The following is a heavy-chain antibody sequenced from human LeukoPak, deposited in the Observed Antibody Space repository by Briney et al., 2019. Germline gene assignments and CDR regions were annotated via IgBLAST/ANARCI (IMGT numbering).Heavy chain of an antibody. Sequence: GGSLRLSCEASGFILNFNRYWMHWVRQAPGKGLVWVSCIKSYADGSGTTYADSVKGRFTISRDNSKNTLYLQMNSLRAEDTAVYYCAKGKLRDYDFWSGYYTGMFDPWGQGTLVTVSS. CDR1: GFILNFNRYW. CDR3: AKGKLRDYDFWSGYYTGMFDP. CDR2: IKSYADGSGT. V-gene: IGHV3-74*03. J-gene: IGHJ5*02. D-gene: IGHD3-3*01.